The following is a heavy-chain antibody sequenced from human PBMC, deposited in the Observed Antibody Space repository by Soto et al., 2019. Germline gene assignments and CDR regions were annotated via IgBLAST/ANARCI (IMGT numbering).Heavy chain of an antibody. Sequence: GGSLRLSCAASGFTFDDYAMHWVRQAPGKGLEWVSGISWNSGSIGYADSVKGRFTISRDNAKNSLYLQMNSLRAEDTALYYCAKDTMVRGVIMGCLDPWGQGTLVTVSS. D-gene: IGHD3-10*01. J-gene: IGHJ5*02. CDR3: AKDTMVRGVIMGCLDP. V-gene: IGHV3-9*01. CDR1: GFTFDDYA. CDR2: ISWNSGSI.